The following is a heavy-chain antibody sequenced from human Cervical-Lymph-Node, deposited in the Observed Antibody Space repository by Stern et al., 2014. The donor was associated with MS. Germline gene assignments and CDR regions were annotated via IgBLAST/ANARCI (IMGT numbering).Heavy chain of an antibody. CDR3: ASANFNGDYDLGYFDY. V-gene: IGHV4-31*03. D-gene: IGHD4-17*01. CDR1: GGPISSGGFH. J-gene: IGHJ4*02. Sequence: QVQLQESGPGLGKPSQNLSLNCTVSGGPISSGGFHWSWIRQHPGKGLEWIGDLDYSGSTYYNQSLKIRVSISVGTSKSQFSLTLSSVTAADTAVYFCASANFNGDYDLGYFDYWGQGTLVTVSS. CDR2: LDYSGST.